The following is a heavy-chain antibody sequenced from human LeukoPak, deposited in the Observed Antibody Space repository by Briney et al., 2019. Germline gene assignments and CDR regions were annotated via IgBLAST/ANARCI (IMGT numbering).Heavy chain of an antibody. V-gene: IGHV3-23*01. Sequence: PRASLRLSCAPSGFIFRKYAMSWVRQAPGEGLEWVSAITGSGDTTDYADSVKGRFTISRDNSKNTLYVEMNTLRVEDTAIYYCAKWGDYDILTGYYVPDFWGQGTLVTVSS. CDR2: ITGSGDTT. J-gene: IGHJ4*02. D-gene: IGHD3-9*01. CDR3: AKWGDYDILTGYYVPDF. CDR1: GFIFRKYA.